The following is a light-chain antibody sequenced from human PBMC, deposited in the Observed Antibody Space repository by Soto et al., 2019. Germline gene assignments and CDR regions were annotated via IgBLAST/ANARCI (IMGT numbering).Light chain of an antibody. CDR3: RQDCSFLLRR. CDR2: GAS. J-gene: IGKJ1*01. V-gene: IGKV3-20*01. CDR1: QSFSSGY. Sequence: ESVLTQPHGTLYLYQGKRAPLSCRASQSFSSGYLAWYQQKPGPAPRLLIYGASSRATGIPDRFSGSGAWTDFTLTISRLLPEDVAVDYCRQDCSFLLRRFGQGTKVDIK.